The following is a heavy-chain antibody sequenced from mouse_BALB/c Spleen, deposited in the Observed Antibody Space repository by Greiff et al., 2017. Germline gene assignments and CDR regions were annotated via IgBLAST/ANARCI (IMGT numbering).Heavy chain of an antibody. J-gene: IGHJ3*01. CDR3: ARGGRPVG. Sequence: EVQRVEPGGGLVKPGGSLKLSCAASGFTFSDYYMYWVRQTPGKRLEWVATISDGGSYTYYPDSVKGRFTISRDNAKNNLYLQMSSLKSEDTAMYYWARGGRPVGWGQGTLVTVSA. V-gene: IGHV5-4*02. CDR2: ISDGGSYT. CDR1: GFTFSDYY.